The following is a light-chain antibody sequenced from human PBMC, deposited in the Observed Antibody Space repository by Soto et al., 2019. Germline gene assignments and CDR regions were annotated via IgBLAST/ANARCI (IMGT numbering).Light chain of an antibody. CDR2: AAS. J-gene: IGKJ2*01. Sequence: DIQLTQSPSSLSASIGDRVTITCRASQFINSYLNWYQQKPGKAPKLLIYAASTLQSGVPPRFTGSASGTDFTLNIISLQPEDFATYYCQQSYSTPYTFGQGTKLEIK. CDR3: QQSYSTPYT. V-gene: IGKV1-39*01. CDR1: QFINSY.